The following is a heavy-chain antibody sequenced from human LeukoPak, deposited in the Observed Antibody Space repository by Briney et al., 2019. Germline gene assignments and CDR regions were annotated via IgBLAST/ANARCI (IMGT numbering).Heavy chain of an antibody. Sequence: GGSLRLSCAASGLTFDDYAMHWVRQAPGKGLERVSGISWNSGSIGYADSVKGRFTISRDNAKNSLYLQMNSLRAEDTALYYCARVASNYDFDCWGQGTLVTVSS. V-gene: IGHV3-9*01. J-gene: IGHJ4*02. CDR2: ISWNSGSI. CDR1: GLTFDDYA. D-gene: IGHD4-11*01. CDR3: ARVASNYDFDC.